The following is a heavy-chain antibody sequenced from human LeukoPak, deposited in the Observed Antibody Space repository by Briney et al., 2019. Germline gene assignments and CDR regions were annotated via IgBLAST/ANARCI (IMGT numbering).Heavy chain of an antibody. D-gene: IGHD3-10*01. V-gene: IGHV3-11*06. CDR1: GFTFTDSY. CDR2: ISGSGDDT. CDR3: AKFTRTLVRGALVN. Sequence: GSLRLSCAASGFTFTDSYMTWVRQAPGRGLEWLSYISGSGDDTNYADSVRGRFTISRDNAKNSLYLQMNSLRAEDTAVYYCAKFTRTLVRGALVNWGQGTLVTVSS. J-gene: IGHJ4*02.